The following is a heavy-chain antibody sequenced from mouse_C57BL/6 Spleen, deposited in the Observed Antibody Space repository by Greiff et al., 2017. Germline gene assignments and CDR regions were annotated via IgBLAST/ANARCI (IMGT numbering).Heavy chain of an antibody. D-gene: IGHD4-1*01. CDR2: ISYDGSN. Sequence: EVKVEESGPGLVKPSQSLSLTCSVTGYSITSGYYWNWIRQFPGNKLEWMGYISYDGSNNYNPSLKNRISITRDTSKNQFFLKLNSVTTEDTATYYCARYWSYYAMDYWGQGTSVTVSS. CDR3: ARYWSYYAMDY. CDR1: GYSITSGYY. J-gene: IGHJ4*01. V-gene: IGHV3-6*01.